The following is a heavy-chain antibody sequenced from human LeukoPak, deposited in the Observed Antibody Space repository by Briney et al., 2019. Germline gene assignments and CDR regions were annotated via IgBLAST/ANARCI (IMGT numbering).Heavy chain of an antibody. V-gene: IGHV3-74*01. Sequence: PGRSLRLSCAASGLTFSSYGMHWVRQAPGKGLVWVSRINSDGSSTSYADSVKGRFTISRDNAKNTLYLQMNSLRAEDTAVYYCARDILAVSGTGCFDSWGQGTLVTVSS. CDR3: ARDILAVSGTGCFDS. CDR1: GLTFSSYG. J-gene: IGHJ4*02. D-gene: IGHD6-13*01. CDR2: INSDGSST.